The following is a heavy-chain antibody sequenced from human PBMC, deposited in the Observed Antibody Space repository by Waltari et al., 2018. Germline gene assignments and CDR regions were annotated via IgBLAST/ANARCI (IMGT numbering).Heavy chain of an antibody. CDR3: ARGPPPXVXLGSEPNXYAYYMDV. V-gene: IGHV4-34*01. CDR1: DGSFSDFY. D-gene: IGHD3-10*01. CDR2: INQXGTT. Sequence: QVQLQQWSAGLLKPLETLSLTCAVHDGSFSDFYCIWIXXPPGKGLEWIGDINQXGTTXXNPXXXXXXTXSVAASKRQFSLXLXSVTAADTAVYYCARGPPPXVXLGSEPNXYAYYMDVWGTGTPVTIS. J-gene: IGHJ6*03.